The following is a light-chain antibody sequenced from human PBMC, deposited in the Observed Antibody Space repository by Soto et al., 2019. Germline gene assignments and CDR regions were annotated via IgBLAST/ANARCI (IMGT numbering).Light chain of an antibody. Sequence: ESVLTQSPGTLSLSPGERATLSCRASQSVSSSYLAWYQQKPGQAPRLLIYGASSRATGIPDRFSGSGSGTEFTLTISRLEPEDFAVYYCQQYGSSRWTFGQGTKVQIK. CDR2: GAS. CDR1: QSVSSSY. CDR3: QQYGSSRWT. J-gene: IGKJ1*01. V-gene: IGKV3-20*01.